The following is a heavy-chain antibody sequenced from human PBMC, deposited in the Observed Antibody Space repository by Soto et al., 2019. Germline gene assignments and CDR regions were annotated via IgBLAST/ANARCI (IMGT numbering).Heavy chain of an antibody. CDR1: GFTFSSYS. J-gene: IGHJ4*02. D-gene: IGHD1-26*01. CDR2: ISSSSSYI. Sequence: EVQLVESGGGLVKPGGSLRLSCAASGFTFSSYSMNWVRQAPGKGLEWVSSISSSSSYIYYADSVKGRFTISRDNAKNSLYLQMNSLRAEDTAVYYCARDSAYSGSYYGFDYWGQGTLVTVSS. CDR3: ARDSAYSGSYYGFDY. V-gene: IGHV3-21*01.